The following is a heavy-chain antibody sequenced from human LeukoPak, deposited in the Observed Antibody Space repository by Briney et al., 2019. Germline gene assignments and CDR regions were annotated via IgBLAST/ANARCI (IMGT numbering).Heavy chain of an antibody. D-gene: IGHD3-10*01. Sequence: SETLSLTCAVSGYPISSGYYWGWIRQPPGKGLEWIGTIYHSGNTYYNPSLKSRVIISVDTSKNQFSLKLSSVTAADTAVYYCARDNPWFGEPRAFDYWGQGTLVTVSS. V-gene: IGHV4-38-2*02. CDR3: ARDNPWFGEPRAFDY. CDR2: IYHSGNT. J-gene: IGHJ4*02. CDR1: GYPISSGYY.